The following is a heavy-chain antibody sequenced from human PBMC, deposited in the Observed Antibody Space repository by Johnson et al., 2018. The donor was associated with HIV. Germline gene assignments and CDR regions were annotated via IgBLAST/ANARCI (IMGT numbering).Heavy chain of an antibody. V-gene: IGHV3-66*01. CDR1: GFTVSSNY. J-gene: IGHJ3*02. CDR2: IYSDGGT. CDR3: AKDKARWELLAFDI. Sequence: VLLVESGGGLVQPGGSLRLSCTASGFTVSSNYMTWVRQAPGTGLEWVSTIYSDGGTYHADSVRGRFTISRDSFKNTLYLQMNSLRAEDTAVYHCAKDKARWELLAFDIWGQGTMVTVSS. D-gene: IGHD1-26*01.